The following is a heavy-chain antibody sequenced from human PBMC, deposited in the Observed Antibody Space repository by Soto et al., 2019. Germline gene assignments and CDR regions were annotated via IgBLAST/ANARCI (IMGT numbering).Heavy chain of an antibody. D-gene: IGHD1-26*01. CDR2: IKSKANGGTT. J-gene: IGHJ5*02. CDR3: ITIIPTGKWELGT. Sequence: EVQLVASGGGLVKPGGSLRLSCAASGFTFSNAWMSWVRQAPGKGLEWVGRIKSKANGGTTDYAGPVKGRFTISRDDSKKTLYVEMNSLKTEDTAVYYCITIIPTGKWELGTWGQGTLVTVSS. CDR1: GFTFSNAW. V-gene: IGHV3-15*05.